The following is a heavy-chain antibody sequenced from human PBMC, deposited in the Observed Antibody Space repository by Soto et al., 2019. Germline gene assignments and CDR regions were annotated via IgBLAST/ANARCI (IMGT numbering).Heavy chain of an antibody. J-gene: IGHJ4*02. CDR2: IRSKGNSYAT. CDR3: TPILGDPGDFDY. D-gene: IGHD3-16*01. V-gene: IGHV3-73*01. CDR1: GFTFSGSA. Sequence: GGSLRLSCAASGFTFSGSAMHWVRQASGKGLEWVGRIRSKGNSYATAYAASVKGRFTISRDDSKNTAYLQMNSLKTEDTAVYYCTPILGDPGDFDYWGQGTLVTVSS.